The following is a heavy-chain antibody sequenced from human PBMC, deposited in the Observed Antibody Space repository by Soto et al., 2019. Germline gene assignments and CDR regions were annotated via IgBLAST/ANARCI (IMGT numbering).Heavy chain of an antibody. V-gene: IGHV1-46*01. Sequence: QVQLVQSGAEVKKPGASVKVSCKTSGYTFTHYYMHWVRLAPGQGLEWMGVINPGGGYTTYAQKFQGRVTMTWDTSTSTVYMELSSMKSEDTAVYYCGREYFDSRGTPPGDWGQGTLVTVSS. CDR3: GREYFDSRGTPPGD. CDR2: INPGGGYT. D-gene: IGHD3-22*01. J-gene: IGHJ4*02. CDR1: GYTFTHYY.